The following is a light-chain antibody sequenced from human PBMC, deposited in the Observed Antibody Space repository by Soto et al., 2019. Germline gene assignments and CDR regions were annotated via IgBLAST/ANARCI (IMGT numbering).Light chain of an antibody. V-gene: IGKV3-11*01. CDR2: DAS. J-gene: IGKJ1*01. Sequence: EIVLTQSPATLSLSPGERATLSCRASQSVTSYLAWYQQKPGQAPRLLIYDASNRATGIPARFSGSGSGTEFTLTISSLQSEDFAVYYCQHYQNLWAFGQGTKVDIK. CDR1: QSVTSY. CDR3: QHYQNLWA.